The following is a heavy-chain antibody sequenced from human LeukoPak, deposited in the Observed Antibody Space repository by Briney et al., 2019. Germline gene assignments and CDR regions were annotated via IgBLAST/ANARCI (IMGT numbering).Heavy chain of an antibody. CDR2: VEDSGPT. V-gene: IGHV4-59*11. CDR3: ARGYFGPGYYFDN. J-gene: IGHJ4*02. CDR1: SGSISGQC. Sequence: PLETLSLTCIVASGSISGQCWSWIRQFPGKAPEWIGSVEDSGPTRYNSSLRGRVSLSVDASQKQFSLRLSSVTAADTAMYYCARGYFGPGYYFDNWGQGALVTVAS. D-gene: IGHD3-22*01.